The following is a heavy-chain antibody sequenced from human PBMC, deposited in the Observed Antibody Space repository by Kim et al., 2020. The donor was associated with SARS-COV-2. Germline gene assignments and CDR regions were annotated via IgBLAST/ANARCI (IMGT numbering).Heavy chain of an antibody. CDR2: TYYRSKWYN. CDR3: ARGVAAAVPHYYYYGMDV. D-gene: IGHD6-13*01. V-gene: IGHV6-1*01. Sequence: SQTLSLTCAISGDSVSSNSAAWNWIRQSPSRGLEWLGRTYYRSKWYNDYAVSVKSRITINPDTSKNQFSLQLNSVTPEDTAVYYCARGVAAAVPHYYYYGMDVWGQGTTVTVSS. CDR1: GDSVSSNSAA. J-gene: IGHJ6*02.